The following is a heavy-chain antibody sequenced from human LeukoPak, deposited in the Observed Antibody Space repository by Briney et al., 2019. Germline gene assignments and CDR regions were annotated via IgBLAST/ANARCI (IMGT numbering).Heavy chain of an antibody. CDR1: GGYINGGSYY. CDR2: IYTNGNT. CDR3: ARGDYYASGTLDY. J-gene: IGHJ4*02. V-gene: IGHV4-61*02. D-gene: IGHD3-10*01. Sequence: SQTLSLTCTVSGGYINGGSYYWRWIRQPAGKGLEWIGRIYTNGNTNYNPSLKSRVTISINTSKNQFPLRLSSVTAADTAVYYCARGDYYASGTLDYWGQGTLVTVSS.